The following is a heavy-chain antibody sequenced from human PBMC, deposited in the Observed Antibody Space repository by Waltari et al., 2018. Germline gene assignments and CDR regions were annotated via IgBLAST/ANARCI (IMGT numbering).Heavy chain of an antibody. CDR3: ARDLVAGGYVPFDY. CDR2: IIPIFGTA. V-gene: IGHV1-69*01. CDR1: GGPFSSYA. D-gene: IGHD5-12*01. Sequence: QVQLVQSGAEVKKPGSSVKVSCKASGGPFSSYAISWVRQAPGQGLEWMGGIIPIFGTANYAQKFQGRVTITADESTSTAYMELSSLRSEDTAVYYCARDLVAGGYVPFDYWGQGTLVTVSS. J-gene: IGHJ4*02.